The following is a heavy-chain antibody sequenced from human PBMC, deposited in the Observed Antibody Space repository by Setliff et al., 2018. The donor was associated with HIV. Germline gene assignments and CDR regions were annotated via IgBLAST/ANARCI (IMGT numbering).Heavy chain of an antibody. D-gene: IGHD6-19*01. CDR3: ARDPNTGWYYLDF. CDR1: GGSVSNYY. V-gene: IGHV4-4*07. Sequence: SETLSLTCTVSGGSVSNYYWSWSRQSAGTGLEWIGHSNTSRSTKYNPSLKSRLTMSVDSSGNQFSLTLTSVTAADTAVYYCARDPNTGWYYLDFWGPGALVTVSS. J-gene: IGHJ4*02. CDR2: SNTSRST.